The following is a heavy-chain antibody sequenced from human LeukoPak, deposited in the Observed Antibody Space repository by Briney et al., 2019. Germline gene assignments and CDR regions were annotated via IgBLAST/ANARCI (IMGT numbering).Heavy chain of an antibody. V-gene: IGHV4-59*01. Sequence: SETLSLTCTVSGGSISSYYCSWIRQPPGKGLEWIGYIYFSGSTNYNPSLESRVTISVDTSKNQFSLKLSSVTAADTAVYYCATERAGGGGMDVWGQGTTVTVSS. CDR2: IYFSGST. D-gene: IGHD3-10*01. CDR3: ATERAGGGGMDV. J-gene: IGHJ6*02. CDR1: GGSISSYY.